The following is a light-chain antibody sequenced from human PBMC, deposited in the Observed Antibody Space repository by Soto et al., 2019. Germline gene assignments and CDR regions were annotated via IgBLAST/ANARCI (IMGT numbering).Light chain of an antibody. CDR1: QGISTF. CDR3: LQDYNYPRT. Sequence: DIQMTQSPSSLSTSVGDRVPITCRASQGISTFLNWYQQKPGKVPRLLIYEASNLQSGVPSRFRGGGSGTEFTLTISSLQPEDFATYYCLQDYNYPRTFGQGTKVDIK. CDR2: EAS. V-gene: IGKV1-27*01. J-gene: IGKJ1*01.